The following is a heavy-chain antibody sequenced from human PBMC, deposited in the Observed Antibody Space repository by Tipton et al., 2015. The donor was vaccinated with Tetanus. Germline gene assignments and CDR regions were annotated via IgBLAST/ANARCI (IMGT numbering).Heavy chain of an antibody. CDR3: ARAISSRWGKHDAFDI. J-gene: IGHJ3*02. D-gene: IGHD3-16*01. CDR1: GFTFSNYC. Sequence: SLRLSCSASGFTFSNYCMTWVRQAPGKGLEWVANIEQDGSALYYVESVKGRFTFSRDNAENSLYLQVNTLRVEDTAVYYCARAISSRWGKHDAFDIWGQGTTVVVSS. CDR2: IEQDGSAL. V-gene: IGHV3-7*01.